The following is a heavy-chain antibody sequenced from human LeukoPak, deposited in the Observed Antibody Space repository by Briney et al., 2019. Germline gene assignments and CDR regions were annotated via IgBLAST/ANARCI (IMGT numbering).Heavy chain of an antibody. CDR1: GFTFSSYA. Sequence: GGSLRLSCAASGFTFSSYAMSWVRQAPGKGLEWVSAISGSGGSTYYADSVKGRFTISRDNPKNTLFLQMNGLRAEDTAVYYCASSYSYGSGRPFYFDYWGRGTLVTDSS. CDR2: ISGSGGST. D-gene: IGHD3-10*01. V-gene: IGHV3-23*01. CDR3: ASSYSYGSGRPFYFDY. J-gene: IGHJ4*02.